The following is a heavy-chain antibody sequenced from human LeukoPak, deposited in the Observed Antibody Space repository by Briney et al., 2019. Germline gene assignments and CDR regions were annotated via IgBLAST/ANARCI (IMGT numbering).Heavy chain of an antibody. V-gene: IGHV3-23*01. CDR1: GFTFNSYA. Sequence: GGSLRLSCAASGFTFNSYAMSWVRQAPGKGLEWVSTITGSGGFTYSADSVKGRLTISRDNSKNTLDLQMNSLRAHDTSLYYCARNQDRSWYYYSMDVWGKGTTVTVPS. J-gene: IGHJ6*03. CDR2: ITGSGGFT. CDR3: ARNQDRSWYYYSMDV. D-gene: IGHD6-13*01.